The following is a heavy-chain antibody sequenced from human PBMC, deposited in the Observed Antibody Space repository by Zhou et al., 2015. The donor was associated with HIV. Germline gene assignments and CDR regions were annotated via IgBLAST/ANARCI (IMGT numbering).Heavy chain of an antibody. CDR1: GYAFSDYF. CDR3: ARGVAAPPGYYFDY. CDR2: VHPKNDYA. Sequence: QGQLAQSGTEVKTPGTSVKVSCKTSGYAFSDYFLHWVRQTPGHGLEWMGWVHPKNDYARYAPKFQGRVTMTRDTSISTAYMELSRLRSDDTAVYYCARGVAAPPGYYFDYWGQGTLVTVSS. V-gene: IGHV1-2*02. J-gene: IGHJ4*02. D-gene: IGHD2-15*01.